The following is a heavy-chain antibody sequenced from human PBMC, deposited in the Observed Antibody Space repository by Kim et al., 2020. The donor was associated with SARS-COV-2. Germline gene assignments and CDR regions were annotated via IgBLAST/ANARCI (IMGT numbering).Heavy chain of an antibody. V-gene: IGHV3-30*03. CDR1: EFSFKSYG. D-gene: IGHD6-19*01. Sequence: GGSLRLSCAASEFSFKSYGMHWVRQAPGKGLEWVAAISDDGGNKYYADSVKGRFTISRDNSKNTLNLEMNSLRIEDTALYYCARGYSSGWLDCWGQGTLITVSA. CDR2: ISDDGGNK. CDR3: ARGYSSGWLDC. J-gene: IGHJ4*02.